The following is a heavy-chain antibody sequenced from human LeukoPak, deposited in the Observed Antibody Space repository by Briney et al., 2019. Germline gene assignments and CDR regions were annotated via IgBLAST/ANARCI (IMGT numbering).Heavy chain of an antibody. V-gene: IGHV3-11*04. CDR1: GFRFDSFY. CDR3: ARSLIVASEDY. Sequence: GGSLRLSCAASGFRFDSFYMGWIRQVPGKGLDYIAFISASGAVPYYAESVKGRFTISRDNAKNSMSLQMNSLSADDTAVYYCARSLIVASEDYWGQGTLVTVSS. D-gene: IGHD3-22*01. CDR2: ISASGAVP. J-gene: IGHJ4*02.